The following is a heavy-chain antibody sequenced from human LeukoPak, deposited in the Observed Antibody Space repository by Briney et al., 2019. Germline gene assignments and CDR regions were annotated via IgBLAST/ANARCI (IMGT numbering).Heavy chain of an antibody. CDR2: IYYSGST. Sequence: SETLSLTCTVSGGSISSSSYYWGWMRQPRGKGLEWIGSIYYSGSTYYNPSLKSRVTISVDTSKNQFSLKLSSVTAADTAVYYCARLVVVVAGFDYWGQGTLVTVSS. J-gene: IGHJ4*01. CDR3: ARLVVVVAGFDY. V-gene: IGHV4-39*01. CDR1: GGSISSSSYY. D-gene: IGHD2-15*01.